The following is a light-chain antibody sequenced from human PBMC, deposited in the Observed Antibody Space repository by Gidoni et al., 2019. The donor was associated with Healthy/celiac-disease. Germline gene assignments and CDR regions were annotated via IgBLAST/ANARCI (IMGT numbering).Light chain of an antibody. Sequence: QSALTQPASVSVSPGQSITISCTGTSSDVGGYNYVSWYQQHPGKAPKLMIYDVSNRPSGVSNRFSGSKSGNTASLTISGLQAEDEADYYCSSYTSSYVVFGGGTKLTVL. CDR1: SSDVGGYNY. CDR3: SSYTSSYVV. CDR2: DVS. J-gene: IGLJ2*01. V-gene: IGLV2-14*03.